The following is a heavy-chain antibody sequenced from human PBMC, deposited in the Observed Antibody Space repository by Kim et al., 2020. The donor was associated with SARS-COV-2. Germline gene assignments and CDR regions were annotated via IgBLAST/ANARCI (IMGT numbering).Heavy chain of an antibody. J-gene: IGHJ3*02. CDR2: ISAYNGNT. CDR1: GYTFTSYG. V-gene: IGHV1-18*04. D-gene: IGHD2-15*01. Sequence: ASVKVSCKASGYTFTSYGISWVRQAPGQGLEWMGWISAYNGNTNYAQKLQGRVTMTTDTSTSTAYMELRSLRSDDTAVYYCARVLRCSGGSCYFSFDIWGQGTMVTVSS. CDR3: ARVLRCSGGSCYFSFDI.